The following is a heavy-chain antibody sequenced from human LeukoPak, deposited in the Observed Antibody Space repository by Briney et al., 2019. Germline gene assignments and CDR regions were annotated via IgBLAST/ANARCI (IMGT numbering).Heavy chain of an antibody. D-gene: IGHD3-22*01. Sequence: GGSLRLSCAASGFTFSSYGMSWVRQAPGKGLEWISAISGSGSSTYYADSVRGRFTISRDNSKSTLYLQMSSLRAEDTAVYYCAKRDGSGYVDDYWGQGTLVTVSS. V-gene: IGHV3-23*01. CDR2: ISGSGSST. CDR3: AKRDGSGYVDDY. J-gene: IGHJ4*02. CDR1: GFTFSSYG.